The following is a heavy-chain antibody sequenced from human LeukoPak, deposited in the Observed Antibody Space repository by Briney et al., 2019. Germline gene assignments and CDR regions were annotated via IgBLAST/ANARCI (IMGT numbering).Heavy chain of an antibody. V-gene: IGHV4-59*12. CDR3: ARDLGIAAAGTWSFDP. J-gene: IGHJ5*02. CDR1: GGSISSYY. CDR2: IYYSGST. Sequence: SETLSLTCTVSGGSISSYYWSWIRQPPGKGLEWIGYIYYSGSTNYNPSLKSRVTISVDTSKNQFSLKLSSVTAADTAVYYCARDLGIAAAGTWSFDPWGQGTLVTVSS. D-gene: IGHD6-13*01.